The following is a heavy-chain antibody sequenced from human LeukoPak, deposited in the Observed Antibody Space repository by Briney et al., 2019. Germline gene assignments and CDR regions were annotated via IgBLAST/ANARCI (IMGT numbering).Heavy chain of an antibody. V-gene: IGHV1-2*02. CDR2: INPSDGST. Sequence: ASVKVSCKASGYTFTSYFMHWVRQAPGQGLEWMGVINPSDGSTNYAQKFQGRVTMTRDTSISTAYMELSRLRSDDTAVYYCARVDRPYSSSVGYWGQGTLVTVSS. CDR1: GYTFTSYF. J-gene: IGHJ4*02. D-gene: IGHD6-19*01. CDR3: ARVDRPYSSSVGY.